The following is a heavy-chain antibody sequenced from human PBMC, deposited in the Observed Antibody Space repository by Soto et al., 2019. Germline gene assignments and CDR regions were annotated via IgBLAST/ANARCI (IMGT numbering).Heavy chain of an antibody. D-gene: IGHD1-7*01. Sequence: RGESLKISGKGSGYSFTSYWISWVRQMTGKGLEWMGRIDPSDSYTNYSPSFQGHVTISADKSISTAYLQWSSLKASDTAMYYCARSELELRSGNYYYGMDVWGQGTTVTVSS. CDR3: ARSELELRSGNYYYGMDV. CDR2: IDPSDSYT. J-gene: IGHJ6*02. CDR1: GYSFTSYW. V-gene: IGHV5-10-1*01.